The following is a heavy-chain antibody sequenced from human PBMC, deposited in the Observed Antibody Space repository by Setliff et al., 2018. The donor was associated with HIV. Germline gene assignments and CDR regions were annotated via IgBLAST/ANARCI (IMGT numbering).Heavy chain of an antibody. CDR3: AKRTFGSGRFDP. D-gene: IGHD3-16*01. CDR1: GNSISSGSYY. CDR2: IHTTGST. V-gene: IGHV4-61*09. Sequence: SETLSLTCSVSGNSISSGSYYWSWIRLPAGKGLEWIGQIHTTGSTNYNPSLKSRVTISIDTSKNQFSLKLNSVTATDTAVYYCAKRTFGSGRFDPWGQGTLVTVSS. J-gene: IGHJ5*02.